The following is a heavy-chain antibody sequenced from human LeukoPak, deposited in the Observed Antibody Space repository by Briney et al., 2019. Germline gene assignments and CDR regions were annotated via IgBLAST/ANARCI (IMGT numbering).Heavy chain of an antibody. CDR3: ARGNLYYYDSSGYYYDY. CDR2: INPNSGGT. CDR1: GYTFTGYY. J-gene: IGHJ4*02. D-gene: IGHD3-22*01. V-gene: IGHV1-2*02. Sequence: ASVKVSCKASGYTFTGYYMHWVRQAPGQGLEWMGWINPNSGGTNYAQKFQGRVTMTRDTSISTAYMELSRLRSDDTAVYYRARGNLYYYDSSGYYYDYWGQGTLVTVSS.